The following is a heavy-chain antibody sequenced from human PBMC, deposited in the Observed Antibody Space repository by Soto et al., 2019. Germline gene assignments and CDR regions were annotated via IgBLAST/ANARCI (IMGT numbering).Heavy chain of an antibody. D-gene: IGHD2-2*01. Sequence: XVKVSCKTSGYTFTTYGASWVRHAPGQGLEWMGWISTYNGDTISAQKFHGRVTMTTDPSTTTAYMELGSLRSDDTAVYFCAREYCSDTSCYGPDYWGQGTLVTVSS. CDR1: GYTFTTYG. CDR3: AREYCSDTSCYGPDY. J-gene: IGHJ4*02. V-gene: IGHV1-18*01. CDR2: ISTYNGDT.